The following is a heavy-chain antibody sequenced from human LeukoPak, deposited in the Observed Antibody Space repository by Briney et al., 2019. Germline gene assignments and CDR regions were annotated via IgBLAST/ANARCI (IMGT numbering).Heavy chain of an antibody. CDR1: GYTFTGYY. Sequence: ASVNVSCTASGYTFTGYYMHWVRQAPGQGLEWMGWINPNSGGTNYAQKFQGRVTMTRDTSISTAYMELSRLRSDDTAVYYCARDITYYYGSGGHWGQGTLVTVSS. CDR3: ARDITYYYGSGGH. J-gene: IGHJ4*02. V-gene: IGHV1-2*02. CDR2: INPNSGGT. D-gene: IGHD3-10*01.